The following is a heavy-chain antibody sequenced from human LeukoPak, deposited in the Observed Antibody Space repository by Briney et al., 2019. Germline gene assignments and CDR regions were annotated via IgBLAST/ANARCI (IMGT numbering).Heavy chain of an antibody. CDR1: GGTFSSYA. CDR2: IIPIFGIA. J-gene: IGHJ5*02. V-gene: IGHV1-69*04. Sequence: SVKVSCKASGGTFSSYAISWVRQAPGQGLEWMGRIIPIFGIANYAQKFQGRVTITEDKSTSTAYMELSSLRSEDTAVYYCARDGDSPINSGSRYNWFDPWGQGTLVTVSS. CDR3: ARDGDSPINSGSRYNWFDP. D-gene: IGHD3-10*01.